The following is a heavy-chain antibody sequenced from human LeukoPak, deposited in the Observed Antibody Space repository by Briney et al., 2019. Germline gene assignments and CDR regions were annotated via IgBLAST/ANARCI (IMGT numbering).Heavy chain of an antibody. D-gene: IGHD3-10*01. CDR2: IYSGSSA. CDR3: TTDWAPTRTSGRPFDY. J-gene: IGHJ4*02. V-gene: IGHV3-53*01. Sequence: GGSLRLSCTASGFIVSTNYMTWVRQAPGKGLEWVSVIYSGSSAYYADSVKGRFTLSRDNSRNTLYLQMNSLKSEDTAVYYCTTDWAPTRTSGRPFDYWGQGTLVTVSS. CDR1: GFIVSTNY.